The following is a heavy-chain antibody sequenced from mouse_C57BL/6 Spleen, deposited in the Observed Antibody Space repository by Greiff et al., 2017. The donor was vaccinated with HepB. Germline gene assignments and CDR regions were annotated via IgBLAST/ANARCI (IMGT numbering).Heavy chain of an antibody. CDR3: ARDEGSGPAWFAY. Sequence: EVKLQESGPGLVKPSQSLSLTCSVTGYSITSGYYWNWIRQFPGNKLEWMGYISYDGSNNYNPSLKNRISITRDTSKNQFFLKLNSVTTEDTATYYCARDEGSGPAWFAYWGQGTLVTVSA. J-gene: IGHJ3*01. CDR2: ISYDGSN. D-gene: IGHD3-2*02. V-gene: IGHV3-6*01. CDR1: GYSITSGYY.